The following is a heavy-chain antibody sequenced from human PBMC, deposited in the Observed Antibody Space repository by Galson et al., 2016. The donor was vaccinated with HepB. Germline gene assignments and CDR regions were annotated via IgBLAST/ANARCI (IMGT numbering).Heavy chain of an antibody. CDR1: GLRFSSYG. CDR3: AKAKLWFGELLPGD. V-gene: IGHV3-30*18. D-gene: IGHD3-10*01. J-gene: IGHJ4*02. Sequence: SLRLSCAASGLRFSSYGMHWVRQAPGKGLEWVAVISHDGRKKYYGDSVQGQFTISRDNSKNTLYLQMNSLRAEDTAVYYCAKAKLWFGELLPGDWGQGTLVIVSS. CDR2: ISHDGRKK.